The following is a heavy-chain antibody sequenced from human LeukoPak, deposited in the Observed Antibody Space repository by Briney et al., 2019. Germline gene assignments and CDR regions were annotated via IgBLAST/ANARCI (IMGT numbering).Heavy chain of an antibody. CDR2: IYHSGIT. CDR1: DYSISSGYGYY. V-gene: IGHV4-38-2*02. CDR3: ARVGDSSGWSGAFDI. Sequence: SETLSLTCTVSDYSISSGYGYYWGWIRQPPGKGLEWIGNIYHSGITYYNHFNSSLKSRVTLSIHTSKSQVSLNLTSVTAADTAVYYCARVGDSSGWSGAFDIWGQGTMVTVSS. D-gene: IGHD6-19*01. J-gene: IGHJ3*02.